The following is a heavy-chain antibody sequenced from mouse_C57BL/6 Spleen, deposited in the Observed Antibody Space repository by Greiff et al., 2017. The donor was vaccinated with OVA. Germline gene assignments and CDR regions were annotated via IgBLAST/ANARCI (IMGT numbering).Heavy chain of an antibody. D-gene: IGHD3-3*01. V-gene: IGHV5-16*01. CDR1: GFTFSDYY. Sequence: EVHLVESEGGLVQPGSSMKLSCTASGFTFSDYYMAWVRQVPEKGLEWVANINYDGSSTYYLASLKSRFIISRDNAKNILYLQMSSLKSEDTATYYCARDGGQRGPMGGYFDYWGQGTTLTVSS. J-gene: IGHJ2*01. CDR3: ARDGGQRGPMGGYFDY. CDR2: INYDGSST.